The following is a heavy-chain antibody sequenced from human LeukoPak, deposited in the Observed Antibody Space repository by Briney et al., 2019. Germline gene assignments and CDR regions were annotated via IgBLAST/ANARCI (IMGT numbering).Heavy chain of an antibody. CDR2: IIPIFGTA. J-gene: IGHJ5*02. Sequence: SVKVSCKASGGTFSSYAISWVRQAPGQGLEWMGGIIPIFGTANYAQKFQGRVTITADESTSTAYMELSSLRSEDTAVYYCARDRKVAAAGTRIFDPWGQGTLVTVSS. CDR3: ARDRKVAAAGTRIFDP. CDR1: GGTFSSYA. D-gene: IGHD6-13*01. V-gene: IGHV1-69*13.